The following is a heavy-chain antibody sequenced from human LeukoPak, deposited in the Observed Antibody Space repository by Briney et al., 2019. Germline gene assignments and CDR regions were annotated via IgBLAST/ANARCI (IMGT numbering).Heavy chain of an antibody. V-gene: IGHV3-23*01. CDR1: GFTFSIYA. CDR2: ITGSGDTT. Sequence: GGSQRLSCAASGFTFSIYAMSWVRQAPGKGLEWVSAITGSGDTTYYADSVKGRFTISRDNSKNTLYLQMNSLSAEDTAVYYCAKRTPYSGSSQSFDCWGQGTLVTVSS. CDR3: AKRTPYSGSSQSFDC. J-gene: IGHJ4*02. D-gene: IGHD1-26*01.